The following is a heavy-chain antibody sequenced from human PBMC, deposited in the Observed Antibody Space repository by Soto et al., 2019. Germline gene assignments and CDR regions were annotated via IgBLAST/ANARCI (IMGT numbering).Heavy chain of an antibody. CDR1: GGTFSNYA. CDR2: IITIFGSP. J-gene: IGHJ2*01. CDR3: SRGDVVNWYFDL. Sequence: QVHLVQSGAEVKNPGSSVRVSCRGSGGTFSNYAISWVRQAPGQGLEWMGGIITIFGSPSYAQMFQGRVTITADNAATTANLELMSLRPDDTAVYYCSRGDVVNWYFDLWGRGTLVTVS. D-gene: IGHD3-16*02. V-gene: IGHV1-69*06.